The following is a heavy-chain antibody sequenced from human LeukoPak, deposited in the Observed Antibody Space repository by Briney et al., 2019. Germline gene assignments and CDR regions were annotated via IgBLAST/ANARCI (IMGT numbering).Heavy chain of an antibody. CDR1: GYTFTSYD. J-gene: IGHJ6*03. V-gene: IGHV1-8*02. CDR3: ARIQRVEKALITHCLLYYYFMDV. Sequence: ASVKVSCKASGYTFTSYDINWVRQATGQGLEWMGWMNPNRGNTDYAQKFHGRVTVTRKTSISTAYMELSSLRSEHTAVYYCARIQRVEKALITHCLLYYYFMDVWGQGTTVTVSS. D-gene: IGHD3-16*01. CDR2: MNPNRGNT.